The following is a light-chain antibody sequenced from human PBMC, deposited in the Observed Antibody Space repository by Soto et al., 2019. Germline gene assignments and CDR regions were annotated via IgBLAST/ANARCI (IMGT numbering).Light chain of an antibody. CDR3: QQSYGPPFT. V-gene: IGKV1-39*01. Sequence: DIHLTQSPSSLSASVGDGVTITCRASQSINTFLHWYQQKPGKAPRLLIYAASDLQSGVPSRVSGGGSGTDFTLTISSLQPEDFATYYCQQSYGPPFTFGPGTKVDLK. CDR2: AAS. CDR1: QSINTF. J-gene: IGKJ3*01.